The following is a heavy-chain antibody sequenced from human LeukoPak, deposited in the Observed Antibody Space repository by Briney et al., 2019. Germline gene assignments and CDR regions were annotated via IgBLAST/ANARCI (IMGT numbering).Heavy chain of an antibody. CDR1: GGTFSSYA. V-gene: IGHV1-69*04. CDR2: IIPILGIA. CDR3: ARGTYDYGMDV. Sequence: SVKVSCKASGGTFSSYAISWVRQTPGQGLEWMGRIIPILGIANYAQKFQGRVTITADKSTSTAYMELSSLRSEDTAVYYCARGTYDYGMDVWGQGTTVTVSS. J-gene: IGHJ6*02.